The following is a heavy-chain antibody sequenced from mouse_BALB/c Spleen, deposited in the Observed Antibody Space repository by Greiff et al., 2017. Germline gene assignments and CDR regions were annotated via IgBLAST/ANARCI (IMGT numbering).Heavy chain of an antibody. V-gene: IGHV3-5*02. CDR1: GISITTGNYR. D-gene: IGHD1-1*01. CDR2: IYYSGTI. CDR3: AREAPLYYGSSLDY. J-gene: IGHJ2*01. Sequence: EVQLQESGPGLVKPSQTVSLTCTVTGISITTGNYRWSWIRQFPGNKLEWIGYIYYSGTITYNPSLTSRTTITRDTSKNQFFLEMNSLTAEDTATYYCAREAPLYYGSSLDYWGQGTTLTVSS.